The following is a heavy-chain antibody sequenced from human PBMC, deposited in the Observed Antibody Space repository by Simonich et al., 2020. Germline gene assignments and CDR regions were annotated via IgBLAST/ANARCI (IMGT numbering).Heavy chain of an antibody. CDR3: ACLGTGDAFDI. CDR2: RKQDGREK. Sequence: EVQLVESGGGLVQPGGSLRLSCAASGFTFSSYWMSWVRQAQGKGLELVANRKQDGREKYYVDSVKGRFTISRDNAKTSLYLQMNSLRAEDTAVYYCACLGTGDAFDIWGQGTMVTVSS. D-gene: IGHD3-9*01. V-gene: IGHV3-7*01. CDR1: GFTFSSYW. J-gene: IGHJ3*02.